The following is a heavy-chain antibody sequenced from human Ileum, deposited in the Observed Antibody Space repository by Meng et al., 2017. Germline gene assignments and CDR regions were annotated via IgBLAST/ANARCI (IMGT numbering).Heavy chain of an antibody. CDR3: AKYLSRTNWGWGFDY. V-gene: IGHV3-23*01. CDR2: ISGSGDTT. D-gene: IGHD7-27*01. Sequence: SWAASGFAFSIYPMGWARQAPGKGPEWVSSISGSGDTTYYADSVKGRFIISRDNSKNTLYLQMTSLRAEDTAVYYCAKYLSRTNWGWGFDYWGQGTLVTVSS. CDR1: GFAFSIYP. J-gene: IGHJ4*02.